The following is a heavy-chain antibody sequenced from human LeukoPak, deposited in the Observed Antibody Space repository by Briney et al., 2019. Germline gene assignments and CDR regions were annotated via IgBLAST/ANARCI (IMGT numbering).Heavy chain of an antibody. CDR2: ISSSSSTI. Sequence: AGGSLRLSCAASGFTFSSYSMNWVRQAPGKGLEWVSYISSSSSTIYYADSVKGRFTISRDNAKNSLYPQMNSLRAEDTAVYYCARDYDSSGYYPNWFDPWGQGTLVTVSS. D-gene: IGHD3-22*01. J-gene: IGHJ5*02. CDR1: GFTFSSYS. CDR3: ARDYDSSGYYPNWFDP. V-gene: IGHV3-48*01.